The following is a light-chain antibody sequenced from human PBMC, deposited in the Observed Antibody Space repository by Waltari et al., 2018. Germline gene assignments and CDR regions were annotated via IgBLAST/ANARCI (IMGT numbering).Light chain of an antibody. V-gene: IGKV3-20*01. J-gene: IGKJ2*01. CDR2: GAS. Sequence: EIVLTQSPGTLSLSPGERATLSCRASQSVSSSYLAWYQHKPGQAPRLLIYGASSRATGIPDRLSGSGSGTDFTFTISRLEPEDFAVYYCQQYGSSPYTFGQGTKLEIK. CDR3: QQYGSSPYT. CDR1: QSVSSSY.